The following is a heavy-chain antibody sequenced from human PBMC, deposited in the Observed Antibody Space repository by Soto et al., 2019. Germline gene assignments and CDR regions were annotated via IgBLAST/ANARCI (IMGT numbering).Heavy chain of an antibody. D-gene: IGHD2-2*02. Sequence: PSETLSLTCTVSGGSISSYYWSWIRQPPGKGLEWIGYIYYSGSTNYNPSLKSRVTISVDTSKNQFSLKLSSVTAADKAVYYCARVYAYHFDYWGQGTLVTAPQ. CDR1: GGSISSYY. V-gene: IGHV4-59*01. CDR2: IYYSGST. CDR3: ARVYAYHFDY. J-gene: IGHJ4*02.